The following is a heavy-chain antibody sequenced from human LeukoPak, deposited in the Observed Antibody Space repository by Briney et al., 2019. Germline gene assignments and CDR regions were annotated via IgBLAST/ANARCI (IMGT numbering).Heavy chain of an antibody. D-gene: IGHD6-19*01. CDR2: INYNGDNK. CDR3: AKDGHCPGALCPTQIAVAGYNDN. Sequence: GGSLRLSCAASGFTFSIYTMNWVRQAPGKGLGWVSIINYNGDNKYYADSVQGRFTISRDNSKNTVYLQMNSLRAEGTAIYYCAKDGHCPGALCPTQIAVAGYNDNWGQGTLVTVSS. V-gene: IGHV3-23*01. CDR1: GFTFSIYT. J-gene: IGHJ4*02.